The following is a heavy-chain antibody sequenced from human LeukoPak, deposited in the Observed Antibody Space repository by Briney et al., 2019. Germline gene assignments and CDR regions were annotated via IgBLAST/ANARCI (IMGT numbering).Heavy chain of an antibody. Sequence: SETLSLTCTVSGGSISSYYWSWIRQPPGKGLEWIGRIDTSGSTNYNPSLKDRLTISIDTSKNQFSLKLNSVTAADTAVYYCARDETSKGDAFDIWGQGTMVTVSS. V-gene: IGHV4-4*07. CDR2: IDTSGST. J-gene: IGHJ3*02. CDR3: ARDETSKGDAFDI. CDR1: GGSISSYY.